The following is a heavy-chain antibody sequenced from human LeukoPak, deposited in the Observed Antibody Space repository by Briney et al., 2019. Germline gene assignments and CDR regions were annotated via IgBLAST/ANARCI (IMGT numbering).Heavy chain of an antibody. CDR1: GGSISTYY. D-gene: IGHD1-26*01. Sequence: PSETLSLTCTVSGGSISTYYWSWIWQPPGKGLEWIAYIYYSGSTNYNPSLKSRVAISVDTSKNQFSLKLSSVTAADTAVYYCARLRRGSYYFDSWGQGTLVTVSS. CDR2: IYYSGST. J-gene: IGHJ4*02. V-gene: IGHV4-59*08. CDR3: ARLRRGSYYFDS.